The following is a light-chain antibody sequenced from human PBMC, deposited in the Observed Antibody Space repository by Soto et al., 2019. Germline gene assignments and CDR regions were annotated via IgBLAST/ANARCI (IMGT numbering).Light chain of an antibody. CDR1: QGISTS. J-gene: IGKJ5*01. V-gene: IGKV1-39*01. Sequence: IQLTQSPSSLSAFVEYRVTITCRASQGISTSLSWYQQRPGKPPYLLIYAASSLQGGVPSRFSGSGSGTDFTLTISSLQPEDFATYYCQQSYRTPPYTFGQGTRLEIK. CDR3: QQSYRTPPYT. CDR2: AAS.